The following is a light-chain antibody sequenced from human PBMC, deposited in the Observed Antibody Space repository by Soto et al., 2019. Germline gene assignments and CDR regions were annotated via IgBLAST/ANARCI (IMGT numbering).Light chain of an antibody. CDR2: KAS. J-gene: IGKJ2*01. Sequence: DLQMTQSPSTLSASVGDRVTITCRASQSISSWLAWYQQKPGKAPKLLIYKASSLESGVPSRFSGSGSGTEFTLTISSLQPDDFATYYCQQCNSYSYTFGQGTKLEIK. CDR3: QQCNSYSYT. CDR1: QSISSW. V-gene: IGKV1-5*03.